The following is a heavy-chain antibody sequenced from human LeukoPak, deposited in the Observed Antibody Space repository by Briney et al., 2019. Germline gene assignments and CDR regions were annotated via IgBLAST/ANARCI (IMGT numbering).Heavy chain of an antibody. V-gene: IGHV3-23*01. Sequence: GGSLRLSCGASGFTFYSHAMSWVRQAPGKGPEWVSSIIASGGTTYYAESVKGRFTVSRDKSRNRLYLQMNSLRADDTAVYYCSKCSGGSCYSGNDYWGQGTLVTVSS. CDR3: SKCSGGSCYSGNDY. D-gene: IGHD2-15*01. CDR1: GFTFYSHA. J-gene: IGHJ4*02. CDR2: IIASGGTT.